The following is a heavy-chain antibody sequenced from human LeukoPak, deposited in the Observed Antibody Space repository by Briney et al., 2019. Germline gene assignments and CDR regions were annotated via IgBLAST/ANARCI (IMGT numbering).Heavy chain of an antibody. V-gene: IGHV3-53*01. J-gene: IGHJ3*02. Sequence: GGSLRLSCAASGFTVSSNYMSWVRQAPGKGLEWVSVIYSGGSTYYADSVKGRFTISRDNSKNTLYLQMNSLRAEDTAVYYCATGGRWELPRPYAFEIWGQGTMVTVSS. D-gene: IGHD1-26*01. CDR1: GFTVSSNY. CDR3: ATGGRWELPRPYAFEI. CDR2: IYSGGST.